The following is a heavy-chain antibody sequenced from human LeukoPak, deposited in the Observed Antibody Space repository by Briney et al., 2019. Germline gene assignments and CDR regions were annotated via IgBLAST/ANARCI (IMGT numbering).Heavy chain of an antibody. J-gene: IGHJ4*02. CDR2: ISSGGGTR. Sequence: PGGSLRLTCAGSGFTFSRHEMNWVRQAPGKGLEWVSYISSGGGTRQYGDSVQGRLTISRDNANNAQYLQMNSLRADDRAVYYCAADIGGDTGGNPAGGWGQGTPVSASS. D-gene: IGHD2-8*02. V-gene: IGHV3-48*03. CDR1: GFTFSRHE. CDR3: AADIGGDTGGNPAGG.